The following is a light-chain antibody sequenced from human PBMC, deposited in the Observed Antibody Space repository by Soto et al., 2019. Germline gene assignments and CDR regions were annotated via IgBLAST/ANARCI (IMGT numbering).Light chain of an antibody. J-gene: IGLJ1*01. CDR1: SSDVGGYNY. CDR3: RSYSSSRIDYV. Sequence: QSALTQPASVSGSPGQSITISCTGTSSDVGGYNYVSWYQQHPGKAPKLMFYDVSNRPSGVSNRFSGSQSGNTASLTISGLQAEDEADYYCRSYSSSRIDYVLGPGTKLIVL. CDR2: DVS. V-gene: IGLV2-14*01.